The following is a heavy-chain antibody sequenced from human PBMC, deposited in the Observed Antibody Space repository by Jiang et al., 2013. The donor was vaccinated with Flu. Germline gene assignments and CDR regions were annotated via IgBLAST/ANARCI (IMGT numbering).Heavy chain of an antibody. CDR1: GFTFSSYE. CDR2: ISSSGSTI. V-gene: IGHV3-48*03. J-gene: IGHJ4*02. D-gene: IGHD2-8*01. CDR3: ARSPYCTNGVCLH. Sequence: AASGFTFSSYEMNWVRQAPGKGLEWVSYISSSGSTIYYADSVKGRFTISRDNAKNSLYLQMSSLRAEDTAVYYCARSPYCTNGVCLHWGQGTLVTVSS.